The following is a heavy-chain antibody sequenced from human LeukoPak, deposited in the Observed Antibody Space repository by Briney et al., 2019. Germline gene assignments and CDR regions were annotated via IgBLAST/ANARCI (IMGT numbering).Heavy chain of an antibody. CDR2: IYTSGST. Sequence: SQTLSLTCTVSGGSISSGSYYWSWIRQPAGKGLERIGRIYTSGSTNYNPSLKSRVTISVDTSKNQFSLKLSSVTAADTAVYYCARAFYYDSKGNWFDPWGPGNPGHRLL. CDR3: ARAFYYDSKGNWFDP. V-gene: IGHV4-61*02. J-gene: IGHJ5*02. D-gene: IGHD3-22*01. CDR1: GGSISSGSYY.